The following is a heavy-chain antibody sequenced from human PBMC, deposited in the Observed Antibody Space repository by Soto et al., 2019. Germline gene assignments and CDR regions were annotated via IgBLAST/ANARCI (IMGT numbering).Heavy chain of an antibody. CDR3: ARGRDYYGSGSHPWFDP. J-gene: IGHJ5*02. CDR2: ISYDGSNK. V-gene: IGHV3-30-3*01. D-gene: IGHD3-10*01. CDR1: GFTFSSYA. Sequence: QVQVVESGGGVVQPGRSLRLSCAASGFTFSSYAMHWVRQAPGKGLEWVAAISYDGSNKYYSDSVKGRFTISRDNSKNTRYLQMNSLRPEDTAVYYCARGRDYYGSGSHPWFDPWGQGTLVTVSS.